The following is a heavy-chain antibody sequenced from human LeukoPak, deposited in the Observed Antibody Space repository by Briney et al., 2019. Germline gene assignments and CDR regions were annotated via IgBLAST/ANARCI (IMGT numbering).Heavy chain of an antibody. CDR3: ARQQDTTNPGY. J-gene: IGHJ4*02. D-gene: IGHD5-18*01. V-gene: IGHV3-66*04. Sequence: GGSLRLSCAASGVTVSSNYMNWVRQAPGKGLEWVSIIYSGGNTYYADSVKGRFTISRDNPKNTLYLQMNGLRAEDTAVYYCARQQDTTNPGYWGQGTLVTVSS. CDR1: GVTVSSNY. CDR2: IYSGGNT.